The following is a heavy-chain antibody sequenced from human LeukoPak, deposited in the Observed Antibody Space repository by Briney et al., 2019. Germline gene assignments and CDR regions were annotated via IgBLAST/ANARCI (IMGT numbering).Heavy chain of an antibody. CDR3: ARDPQWLGNHDAFDI. Sequence: SETLSLTCTVSGGSISSHSWTWIRQSPEKGLEWIGYIYKSGGTNYNPSLKSRVTITADTSKNQFSLKLSSVTAADTAVYYCARDPQWLGNHDAFDIWGQGTMVTVSS. V-gene: IGHV4-59*11. D-gene: IGHD6-19*01. CDR2: IYKSGGT. CDR1: GGSISSHS. J-gene: IGHJ3*02.